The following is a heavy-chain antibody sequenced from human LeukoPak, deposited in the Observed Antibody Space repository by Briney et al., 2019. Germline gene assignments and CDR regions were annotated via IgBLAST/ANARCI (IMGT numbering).Heavy chain of an antibody. CDR1: GYSISSGYY. Sequence: PSETLSLTCTVSGYSISSGYYWGWIRQPPGKGLEWIGYMYYSGSTNYNPSLKSRVTISVDMSKNQFSLKLSSVTAADTAVYYCAGRYYYDSSAFDIWGQGTMVTVSS. J-gene: IGHJ3*02. CDR3: AGRYYYDSSAFDI. V-gene: IGHV4-61*01. CDR2: MYYSGST. D-gene: IGHD3-22*01.